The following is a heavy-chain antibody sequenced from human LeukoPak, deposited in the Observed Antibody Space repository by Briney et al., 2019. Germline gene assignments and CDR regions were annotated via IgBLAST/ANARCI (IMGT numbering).Heavy chain of an antibody. Sequence: SETLSLTCTVSGGSVSSGSYYWSWIRQSPGRGLEWIGEIYSGGSANYNPSLRSRLAISVDTSKSQFSLKLSSLTAADTAVYFCARGVVDYSTTSGYLSHWGQGTLVTVSS. D-gene: IGHD3-3*01. CDR3: ARGVVDYSTTSGYLSH. CDR1: GGSVSSGSYY. V-gene: IGHV4-39*07. J-gene: IGHJ4*02. CDR2: IYSGGSA.